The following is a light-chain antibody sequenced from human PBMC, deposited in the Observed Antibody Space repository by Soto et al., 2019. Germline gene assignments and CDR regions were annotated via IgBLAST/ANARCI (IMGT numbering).Light chain of an antibody. Sequence: EIVLTQSPLSLSVSPGEPASISCRSSQSLTHSSGYNYLDWYLLKPGQPPQLVIYLGSNRGSGVPDRYSGRGSGPHLTVKFRTVETADGGVDFSTQPLQQLITSGKGTRLEVQ. V-gene: IGKV2-28*01. CDR2: LGS. CDR3: TQPLQQLIT. J-gene: IGKJ5*01. CDR1: QSLTHSSGYNY.